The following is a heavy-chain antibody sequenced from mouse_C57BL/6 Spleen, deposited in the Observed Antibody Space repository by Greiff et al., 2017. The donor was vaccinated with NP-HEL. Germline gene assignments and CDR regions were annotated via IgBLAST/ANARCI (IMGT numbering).Heavy chain of an antibody. CDR3: ARSGYGSSYEAAMDY. J-gene: IGHJ4*01. Sequence: VQLQQSGAELVRPGASVKLSCKASGYTFTDYYINWVKQRPGQGLEWIARIYPGSGNTYYNEKFKGKATLTAEKSSSTAYMQLSSLTSEDSAVYFCARSGYGSSYEAAMDYWGQGTSVTVSS. CDR2: IYPGSGNT. V-gene: IGHV1-76*01. D-gene: IGHD1-1*01. CDR1: GYTFTDYY.